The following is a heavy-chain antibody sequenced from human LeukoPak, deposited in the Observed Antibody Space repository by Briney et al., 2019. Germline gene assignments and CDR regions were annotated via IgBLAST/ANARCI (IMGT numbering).Heavy chain of an antibody. Sequence: SETLSLTCAVYGGSFSGYYWSWIRQPPGKGLEWIGEINHSGSTNYNPSLKSQVTISVDTSKNQFSLKLSSVTAANTAVYYCARNRGSPPAIAAAGTDYWGQGTLVTVSS. CDR3: ARNRGSPPAIAAAGTDY. CDR1: GGSFSGYY. J-gene: IGHJ4*02. V-gene: IGHV4-34*01. D-gene: IGHD6-13*01. CDR2: INHSGST.